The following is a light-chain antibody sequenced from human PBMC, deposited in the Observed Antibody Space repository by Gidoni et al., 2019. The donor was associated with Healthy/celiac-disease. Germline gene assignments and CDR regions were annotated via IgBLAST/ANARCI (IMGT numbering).Light chain of an antibody. CDR1: QSVSSY. Sequence: ILLTQSPAPLSLSPGERATLSCRARQSVSSYLAWYQQKPGQAPRLLIYDASNRATGIPARFSGSGSGTDFTLTISSLEPEDFAVYYCQQRSNWRWTFXQXTKVEIK. CDR3: QQRSNWRWT. J-gene: IGKJ1*01. CDR2: DAS. V-gene: IGKV3-11*01.